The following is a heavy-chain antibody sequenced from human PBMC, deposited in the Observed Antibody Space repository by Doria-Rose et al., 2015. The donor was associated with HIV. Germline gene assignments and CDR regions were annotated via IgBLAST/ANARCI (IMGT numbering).Heavy chain of an antibody. J-gene: IGHJ4*02. CDR2: IFSDDDR. CDR1: GVSLSSPGMG. D-gene: IGHD6-13*01. Sequence: QITLKESGPVLVKPTETLTLTCTVSGVSLSSPGMGVSWIRQPPGKALEWLANIFSDDDRSYRTSPKSRLTISSGTSISQVVLTMTDMDPVDTATYYCARIKSSRWYHKYYFDFWGQGTLVIVSA. V-gene: IGHV2-26*01. CDR3: ARIKSSRWYHKYYFDF.